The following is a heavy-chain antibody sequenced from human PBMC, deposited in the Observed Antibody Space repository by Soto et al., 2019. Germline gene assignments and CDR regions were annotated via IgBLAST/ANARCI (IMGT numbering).Heavy chain of an antibody. CDR2: ISGSGGTT. CDR1: GFTFSSYA. D-gene: IGHD6-6*01. CDR3: ANMYSSSSGVGY. J-gene: IGHJ4*02. Sequence: EVQLLESGGGLVQPGGSLRLSCAASGFTFSSYAMSWVRQAPGKGLEWVSAISGSGGTTYYADSVKGRFTISRDNSKNTLYLQMNSLRAEDTAVYYCANMYSSSSGVGYWGQGTLVTVSS. V-gene: IGHV3-23*01.